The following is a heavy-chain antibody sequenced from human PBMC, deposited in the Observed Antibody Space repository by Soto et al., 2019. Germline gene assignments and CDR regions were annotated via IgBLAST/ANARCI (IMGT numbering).Heavy chain of an antibody. CDR2: SKNKADSYTT. V-gene: IGHV3-72*01. J-gene: IGHJ4*02. CDR1: GFTFSDHY. D-gene: IGHD3-10*01. Sequence: EVQLVESGGGLVQPGGSLRLSCAASGFTFSDHYMDWVLQAPGKGLEWVGRSKNKADSYTTEYAASVKGRFTISRDGSKNSLCLQMNSLRTEDTAVYYCTVWGSGNDFGAAWGQGIRVTVS. CDR3: TVWGSGNDFGAA.